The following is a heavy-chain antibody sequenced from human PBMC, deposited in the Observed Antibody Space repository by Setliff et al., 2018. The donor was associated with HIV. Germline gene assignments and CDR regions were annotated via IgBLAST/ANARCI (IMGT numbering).Heavy chain of an antibody. V-gene: IGHV4-38-2*01. D-gene: IGHD2-21*01. CDR1: GYSISSGYY. Sequence: ASETLSLTCAVSGYSISSGYYWGWIRQPPGKGLEWIGSIYYSGSTYYNPSLKSRVTLSVDTSKNQFSLELSSVTASDTAVYRCARGVARQVVIDRWFDPWGQGTPVTVS. CDR2: IYYSGST. J-gene: IGHJ5*02. CDR3: ARGVARQVVIDRWFDP.